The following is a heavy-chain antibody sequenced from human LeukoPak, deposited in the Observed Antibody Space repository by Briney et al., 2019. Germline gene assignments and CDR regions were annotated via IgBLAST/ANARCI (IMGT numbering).Heavy chain of an antibody. J-gene: IGHJ5*02. CDR3: ARDHRAYSSSYWFDP. Sequence: ASVKVSCKASGYTFTCYYMHWVRQAPGQGLEWMGRINPNSGGTNYAQKFQGRVTMTRDTSISTAYMELSRLRSDDTAVYYCARDHRAYSSSYWFDPWGQRTLVTVSS. D-gene: IGHD6-6*01. V-gene: IGHV1-2*06. CDR1: GYTFTCYY. CDR2: INPNSGGT.